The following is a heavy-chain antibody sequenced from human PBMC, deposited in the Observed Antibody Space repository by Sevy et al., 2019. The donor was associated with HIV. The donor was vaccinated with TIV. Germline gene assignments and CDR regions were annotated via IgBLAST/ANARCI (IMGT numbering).Heavy chain of an antibody. CDR3: AKDMLLVVGEALDI. CDR1: EVTFSNYA. Sequence: GGSLRLSCAASEVTFSNYAMSWVRQAPGKGLEWVSSISGSGGETFYADSVKGRFTISRDKSKNTLYLQMNSRRVEDTAVYYCAKDMLLVVGEALDIWGQGTMVTVSS. D-gene: IGHD2-21*01. V-gene: IGHV3-23*01. CDR2: ISGSGGET. J-gene: IGHJ3*02.